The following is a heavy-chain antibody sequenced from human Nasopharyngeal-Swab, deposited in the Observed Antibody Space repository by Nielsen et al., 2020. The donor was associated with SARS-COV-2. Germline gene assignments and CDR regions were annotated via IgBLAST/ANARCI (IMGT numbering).Heavy chain of an antibody. D-gene: IGHD3-10*01. V-gene: IGHV6-1*01. CDR3: ARDLLDIWFGELSFLGWFDP. J-gene: IGHJ5*02. Sequence: WIRQYPSRGLEWLGRTYYRSKWYNDYAVSVKSRRTINPDTSKNQFSLQLNSVTPEDTAVYYCARDLLDIWFGELSFLGWFDPWGQGTLVTVSS. CDR2: TYYRSKWYN.